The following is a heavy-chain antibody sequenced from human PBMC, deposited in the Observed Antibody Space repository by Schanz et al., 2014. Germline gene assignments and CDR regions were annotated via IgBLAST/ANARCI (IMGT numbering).Heavy chain of an antibody. Sequence: QVRLVESGGGVVQPGGSLRLSCAASGFTFSTTGMHWVRQAPGKGLVWVTYIRYDGINKYYADSVKGRFTISRDNSKNTVFLQMNSLRGEDTAVYYCARSGVDVWGQGTTVTVSS. CDR1: GFTFSTTG. D-gene: IGHD3-10*01. CDR2: IRYDGINK. V-gene: IGHV3-30*02. J-gene: IGHJ6*02. CDR3: ARSGVDV.